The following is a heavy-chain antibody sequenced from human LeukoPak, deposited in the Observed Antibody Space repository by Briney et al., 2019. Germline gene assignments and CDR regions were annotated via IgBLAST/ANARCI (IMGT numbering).Heavy chain of an antibody. V-gene: IGHV4-4*02. J-gene: IGHJ5*02. Sequence: LETLSLTCAVSGGSISSSNWWSWVRQPPGKGLEWIGEIYHSGSTNYNPSLKSRVTISADTSKNQFSLKMSSVTAADTAIYYCAKNGQSGFSFDPWGQGTLVTVSS. CDR3: AKNGQSGFSFDP. D-gene: IGHD2-8*01. CDR2: IYHSGST. CDR1: GGSISSSNW.